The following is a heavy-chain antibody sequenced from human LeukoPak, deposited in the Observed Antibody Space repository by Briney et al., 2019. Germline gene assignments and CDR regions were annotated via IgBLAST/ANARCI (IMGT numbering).Heavy chain of an antibody. V-gene: IGHV4-59*01. CDR3: ARLYYFDSSGYPGPFDI. CDR1: GGSISSYY. Sequence: SETLSLTCTVPGGSISSYYWSWIRQPPGKGLEWIGYIYYSGSTNYNPSLKSRVPISVDTSKNQFSLKLSSVTAADTAVYYCARLYYFDSSGYPGPFDIWGQGTMVTVSS. CDR2: IYYSGST. J-gene: IGHJ3*02. D-gene: IGHD3-22*01.